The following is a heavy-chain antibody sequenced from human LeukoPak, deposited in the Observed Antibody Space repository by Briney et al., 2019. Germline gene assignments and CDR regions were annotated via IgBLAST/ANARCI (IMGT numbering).Heavy chain of an antibody. Sequence: PLETLSLTSTESGDSLTIASYYGRWIRQPAGKGLEWIGLIYTSGSTNFHPSLKSRVIISVQTSKKQFSLSVSALTAGHTAVYFCARGRDDYYDSSGFDYWGQRTLVTVSS. V-gene: IGHV4-61*02. CDR3: ARGRDDYYDSSGFDY. CDR2: IYTSGST. D-gene: IGHD3-22*01. CDR1: GDSLTIASYY. J-gene: IGHJ4*02.